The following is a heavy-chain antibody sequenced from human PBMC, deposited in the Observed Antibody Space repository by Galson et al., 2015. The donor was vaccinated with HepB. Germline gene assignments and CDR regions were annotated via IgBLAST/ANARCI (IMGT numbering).Heavy chain of an antibody. CDR3: AKDAPLGGATTSIDY. CDR2: ISYDGSNK. Sequence: SLRLSCAASGFTFSSYGMHWVRQAPGKGLEWVAVISYDGSNKYYADSVKGRFTISRDNSKNTLYLQMNSLRAEDTAVYYCAKDAPLGGATTSIDYWGQGTLVTVSS. V-gene: IGHV3-30*18. D-gene: IGHD1-26*01. CDR1: GFTFSSYG. J-gene: IGHJ4*02.